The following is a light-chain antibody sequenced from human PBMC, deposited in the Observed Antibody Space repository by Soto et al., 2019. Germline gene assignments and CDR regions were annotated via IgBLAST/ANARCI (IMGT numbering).Light chain of an antibody. J-gene: IGKJ1*01. V-gene: IGKV1-5*01. CDR2: DAS. CDR3: QQYNSYGT. CDR1: QSISSW. Sequence: DIQMTQSPSTLSASVGDRVTITCRASQSISSWLAWYQQKPGKAPKLLIYDASNLESGVPSRFSGSGSGTEFTLTISSLQPDYFASYYCQQYNSYGTFGQGTKVEIK.